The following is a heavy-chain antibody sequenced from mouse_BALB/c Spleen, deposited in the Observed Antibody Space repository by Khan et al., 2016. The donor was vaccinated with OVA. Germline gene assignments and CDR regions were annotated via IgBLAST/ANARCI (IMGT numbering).Heavy chain of an antibody. CDR1: GFTFSTYA. CDR3: ARSPYGNFAY. V-gene: IGHV5-9-3*01. J-gene: IGHJ3*01. Sequence: EVQLVESGGGLVKPGGSLKLSCVVSGFTFSTYAMSWVRQTPEKRLEWVATISSDGDYTYYPDNVTGWFTISRDNAKNTLYLQMSSLRSEDTAMYYCARSPYGNFAYWGQGTLVTVSA. D-gene: IGHD2-1*01. CDR2: ISSDGDYT.